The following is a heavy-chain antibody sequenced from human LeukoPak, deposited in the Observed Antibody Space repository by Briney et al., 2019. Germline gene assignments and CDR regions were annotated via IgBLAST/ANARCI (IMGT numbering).Heavy chain of an antibody. CDR1: GESITSGQYY. Sequence: KSSETLSLTCTVSGESITSGQYYWSWIRQSAVKGLEWIGRFYISGFTNYNPSLKSRVTISLDRSRNQFFLNLTSVTAADTAVYYCARDDSGDSFQLWGQGTLVTVSS. J-gene: IGHJ1*01. D-gene: IGHD2-21*01. V-gene: IGHV4-61*02. CDR2: FYISGFT. CDR3: ARDDSGDSFQL.